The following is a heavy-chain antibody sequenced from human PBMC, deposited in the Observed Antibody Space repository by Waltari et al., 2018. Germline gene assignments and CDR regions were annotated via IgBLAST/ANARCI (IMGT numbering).Heavy chain of an antibody. CDR1: GGSITSYY. J-gene: IGHJ4*02. D-gene: IGHD6-19*01. Sequence: QVQLLESGPGLVQPSETLSLTCTVSGGSITSYYWTWIRPPPGKGLDWIGNSHYSGSTSYNPSLKSRVTMSLDTSKSKFSLKLNSVTAADTAVYYCLAGRAGEPFDYWGQGTLVTVSS. V-gene: IGHV4-59*01. CDR3: LAGRAGEPFDY. CDR2: SHYSGST.